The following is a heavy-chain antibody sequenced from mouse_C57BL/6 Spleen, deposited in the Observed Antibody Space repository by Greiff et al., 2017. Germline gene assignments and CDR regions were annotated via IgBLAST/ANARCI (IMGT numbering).Heavy chain of an antibody. CDR2: ISYDGSN. J-gene: IGHJ2*01. CDR1: GYSITSGYY. CDR3: ACLYYFDY. V-gene: IGHV3-6*01. Sequence: EVKLQESGPGLVKPSQSLSLTCSVTGYSITSGYYWNWIRQFPGNKLEWMGYISYDGSNNYNPSLKNRISITRDTSKNQFFLKLNSVTTEDTATYYCACLYYFDYWGQGTTLTVSS.